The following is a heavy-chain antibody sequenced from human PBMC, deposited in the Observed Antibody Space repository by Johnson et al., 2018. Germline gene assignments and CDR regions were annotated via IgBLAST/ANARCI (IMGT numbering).Heavy chain of an antibody. CDR3: AKDREQLVLYYYYMDV. Sequence: EVQLVESGGGLVQPGGSLRLSCAASGFTFSSYAMSWVRQAPGKGLEWVSAISGSGGSTYYADSVKGRFTISRDNSKNTLYLQMNSLRAEDTAVYYCAKDREQLVLYYYYMDVWGKGTTVTVSS. J-gene: IGHJ6*03. D-gene: IGHD6-13*01. CDR1: GFTFSSYA. V-gene: IGHV3-23*04. CDR2: ISGSGGST.